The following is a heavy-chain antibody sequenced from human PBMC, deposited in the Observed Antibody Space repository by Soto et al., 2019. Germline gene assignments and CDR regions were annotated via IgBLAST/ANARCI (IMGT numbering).Heavy chain of an antibody. CDR1: GYTFTSYF. CDR2: INPSGGST. D-gene: IGHD2-15*01. Sequence: ASVKVSCKASGYTFTSYFMHWVRQAPGQGLEWMGIINPSGGSTSYAQKFQGRVTMTRDTSTSTVYMELSSLRSEDTAVYYRARVYCSGGSCYSIDYWGQGTLVTVSS. CDR3: ARVYCSGGSCYSIDY. V-gene: IGHV1-46*03. J-gene: IGHJ4*02.